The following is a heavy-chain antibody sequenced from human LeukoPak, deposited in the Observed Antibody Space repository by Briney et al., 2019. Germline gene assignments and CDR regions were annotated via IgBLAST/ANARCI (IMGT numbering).Heavy chain of an antibody. CDR3: AREQWLDC. Sequence: PGGSLRHACAASGFTVSSNYLSWVRKVPGKGLEWVSVIYSGGSTYYADSVKGRFTISRDNSKNTLYLQMNILRAEDTALYYCAREQWLDCWGQGTLVTVSS. J-gene: IGHJ4*02. V-gene: IGHV3-66*01. CDR1: GFTVSSNY. CDR2: IYSGGST. D-gene: IGHD6-19*01.